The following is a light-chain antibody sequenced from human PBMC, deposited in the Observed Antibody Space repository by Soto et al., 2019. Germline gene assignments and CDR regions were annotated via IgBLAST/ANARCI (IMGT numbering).Light chain of an antibody. J-gene: IGKJ1*01. V-gene: IGKV3-20*01. Sequence: TQSPATLSVSPGGRATLSCRASQSVSNNYLAWYQQKPGQAPRLLIYGASNRATGIPDRFSGSGSGTDFTLTISRLEPEDFAVYYCQQYGSSGTFGQGTKVDIK. CDR3: QQYGSSGT. CDR1: QSVSNNY. CDR2: GAS.